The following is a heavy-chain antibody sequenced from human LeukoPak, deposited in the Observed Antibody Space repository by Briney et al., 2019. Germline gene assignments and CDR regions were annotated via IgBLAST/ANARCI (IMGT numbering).Heavy chain of an antibody. V-gene: IGHV4-39*01. D-gene: IGHD6-19*01. CDR1: GGSISSSSYY. J-gene: IGHJ4*02. CDR3: ARLAAVHPIAVAGTFDY. Sequence: SETLSLTCTVSGGSISSSSYYWGWIRQPPGKGLEWIGSTYYSGSTYYNPSLKSRVTISVDTSKNQFSLKLSSVTAADTAVYYCARLAAVHPIAVAGTFDYWGQGTLVTVSS. CDR2: TYYSGST.